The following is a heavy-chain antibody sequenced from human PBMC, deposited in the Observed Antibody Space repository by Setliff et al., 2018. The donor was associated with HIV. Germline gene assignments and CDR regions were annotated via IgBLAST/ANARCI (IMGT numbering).Heavy chain of an antibody. J-gene: IGHJ4*02. CDR3: ATQLRRGYSYGSLFDY. D-gene: IGHD5-18*01. CDR2: IYGGGST. V-gene: IGHV3-66*01. CDR1: GFTFSSYS. Sequence: GGSLRLSCAASGFTFSSYSVSWVRQAPGKGLEWVSVIYGGGSTNYADSVKGRFTISTDNSKNTLYLQMNSLRAEDTAVYYCATQLRRGYSYGSLFDYWGQGTLVTV.